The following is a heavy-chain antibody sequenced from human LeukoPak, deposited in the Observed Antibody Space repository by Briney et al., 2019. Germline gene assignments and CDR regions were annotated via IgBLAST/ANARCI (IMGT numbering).Heavy chain of an antibody. CDR2: ISGSGGST. CDR1: GFTFSNYA. CDR3: ARDVGKAYFDY. J-gene: IGHJ4*02. D-gene: IGHD2-15*01. V-gene: IGHV3-23*01. Sequence: SGGSLKLSCAASGFTFSNYAMTWVRQAPGKGLEWVSGISGSGGSTYYADSVKGRFTISRDNAKNSLYLQMASLRAEDTAVYYCARDVGKAYFDYWGQGTLVTVSS.